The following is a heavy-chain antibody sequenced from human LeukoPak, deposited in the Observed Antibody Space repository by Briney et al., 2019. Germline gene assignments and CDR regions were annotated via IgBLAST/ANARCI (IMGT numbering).Heavy chain of an antibody. CDR3: ARQSLWELLAFDI. CDR2: IYYSGST. J-gene: IGHJ3*02. Sequence: SETLSLTCTVSGGSISSYYWSWIRQPPGKGLEWIGYIYYSGSTNYNPSLKSRVTISVDTSKNQFSLKLSSVTTADTAVYYCARQSLWELLAFDIWGQGTMVTVSS. V-gene: IGHV4-59*08. CDR1: GGSISSYY. D-gene: IGHD1-26*01.